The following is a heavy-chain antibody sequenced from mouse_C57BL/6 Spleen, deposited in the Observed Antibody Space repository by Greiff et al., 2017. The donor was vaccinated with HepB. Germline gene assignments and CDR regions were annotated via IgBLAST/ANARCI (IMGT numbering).Heavy chain of an antibody. D-gene: IGHD2-12*01. Sequence: QVQLQQPGAELVMPGASVKLSCKASGYTFTSYWMHWVKQRPGQGLEWIGEIDPSDSYTNYNQKFKGKSTLTVDKSSSTAYMQLSSLTSEDSAVYYCARSYYSIPDYWGKGTTLTVSS. CDR3: ARSYYSIPDY. J-gene: IGHJ2*01. CDR2: IDPSDSYT. CDR1: GYTFTSYW. V-gene: IGHV1-69*01.